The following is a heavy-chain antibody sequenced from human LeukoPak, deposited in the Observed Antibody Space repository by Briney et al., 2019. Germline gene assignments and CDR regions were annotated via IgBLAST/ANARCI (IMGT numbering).Heavy chain of an antibody. CDR3: APTAEAYTSWWRV. Sequence: ASVTVSCKASGYKFIDDYMHWVRHAPGQGLEFMGWINPDSGFTNYAQKFKGRVTMTRDTSISTAYLEVRSLTSDDTAVYYCAPTAEAYTSWWRVWGQGTLVTVSS. CDR1: GYKFIDDY. CDR2: INPDSGFT. V-gene: IGHV1-2*02. D-gene: IGHD3-16*01. J-gene: IGHJ4*02.